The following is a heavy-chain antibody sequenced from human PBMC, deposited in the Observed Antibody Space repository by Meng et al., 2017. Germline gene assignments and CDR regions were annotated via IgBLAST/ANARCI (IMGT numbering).Heavy chain of an antibody. J-gene: IGHJ6*02. V-gene: IGHV5-51*01. CDR1: GYSFTSYW. CDR2: IYPGDSDT. CDR3: ARHGRIVGATFYYGMDV. D-gene: IGHD1-26*01. Sequence: KVSCKGSGYSFTSYWIGWVRQRPGKGLEWMGIIYPGDSDTRYSPSFQGQVTISADKSISTAYLQWSSLKDSDTAMYYCARHGRIVGATFYYGMDVWGQGTTVTVSS.